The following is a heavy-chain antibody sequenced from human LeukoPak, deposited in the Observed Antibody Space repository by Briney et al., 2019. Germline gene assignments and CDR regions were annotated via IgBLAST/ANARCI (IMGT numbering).Heavy chain of an antibody. V-gene: IGHV3-7*03. J-gene: IGHJ3*02. CDR3: ARDFENAFDI. CDR1: GFTFSSYW. Sequence: GGSLRLSCAASGFTFSSYWMNWARQAPGKGLEWVASINHNGNVNYYVDSVKGRFTISRDNAKNSLYLQMSNLRAEDTAVYFCARDFENAFDIWGQGTMVTVSS. CDR2: INHNGNVN.